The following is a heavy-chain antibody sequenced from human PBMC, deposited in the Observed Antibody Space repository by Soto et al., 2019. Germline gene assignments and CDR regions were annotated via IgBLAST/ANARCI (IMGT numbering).Heavy chain of an antibody. CDR2: IIPIFGTA. D-gene: IGHD4-17*01. Sequence: QVQLVQSGAEVKKPGSSVKVSCKASGGTFSSYAISWVRQAPGQGLEWMGGIIPIFGTANYAQKFQGRVTITADESTSSTYMELSSLRSEDTAVYYCAARTTVTPYYYGMDVWVQGTTVTASS. J-gene: IGHJ6*02. CDR1: GGTFSSYA. CDR3: AARTTVTPYYYGMDV. V-gene: IGHV1-69*12.